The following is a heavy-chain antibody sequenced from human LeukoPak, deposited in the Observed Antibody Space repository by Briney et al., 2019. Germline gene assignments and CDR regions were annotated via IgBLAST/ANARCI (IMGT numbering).Heavy chain of an antibody. CDR2: IYTSGDT. J-gene: IGHJ5*02. Sequence: SETLSLTCTVSGGSFTTYYWSWIRQPAGKGLEWIGRIYTSGDTDYNPSLKSRVSISVDTSKNQFSLKLSSLTASDTAVYYCARVGPYIEVDPWGQGTLVIVSS. CDR3: ARVGPYIEVDP. V-gene: IGHV4-4*07. D-gene: IGHD5-12*01. CDR1: GGSFTTYY.